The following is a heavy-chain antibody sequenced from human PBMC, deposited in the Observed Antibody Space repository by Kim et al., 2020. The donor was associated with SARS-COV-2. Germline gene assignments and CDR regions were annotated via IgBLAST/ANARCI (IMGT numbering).Heavy chain of an antibody. Sequence: GGSLRLSCAASGFTFSSYDMHWVRQATGKGLEWVSAIGTAGDTYYPGSVKGRFTISRENAKNSLYLQMNRLRAGDTAVYYCARGFDSFGESIGDYYYGMDVWGQGPTVTLPS. CDR2: IGTAGDT. V-gene: IGHV3-13*04. J-gene: IGHJ6*02. CDR3: ARGFDSFGESIGDYYYGMDV. D-gene: IGHD3-10*01. CDR1: GFTFSSYD.